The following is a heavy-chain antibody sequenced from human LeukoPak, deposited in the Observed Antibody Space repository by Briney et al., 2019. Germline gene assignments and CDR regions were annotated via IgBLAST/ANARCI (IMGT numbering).Heavy chain of an antibody. V-gene: IGHV3-21*01. J-gene: IGHJ4*02. CDR2: ISSSSSYI. CDR3: ARVLGDGYNSFDY. Sequence: NAGGSLRPSCAASGFTFSSYSMNWVRQAPGKGLEWVSSISSSSSYIYYADSVKGRFTISRDNAKNSLYLQMNSLRAEDTAVYYCARVLGDGYNSFDYWGQGTLVTVSS. CDR1: GFTFSSYS. D-gene: IGHD5-24*01.